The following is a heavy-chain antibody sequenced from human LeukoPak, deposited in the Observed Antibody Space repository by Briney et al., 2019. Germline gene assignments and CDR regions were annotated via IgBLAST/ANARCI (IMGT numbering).Heavy chain of an antibody. CDR1: GYTFTSYY. CDR2: INPSGGST. J-gene: IGHJ3*02. Sequence: ASVKVSCKASGYTFTSYYMHWVRQAPGQGLEWMGIINPSGGSTSYAQKFQGRVTITADKSTSTAYMELSSLRSEDTAVYYCARVPDYYDSIPGGDIWGQGTMVTVSS. CDR3: ARVPDYYDSIPGGDI. V-gene: IGHV1-46*01. D-gene: IGHD3-22*01.